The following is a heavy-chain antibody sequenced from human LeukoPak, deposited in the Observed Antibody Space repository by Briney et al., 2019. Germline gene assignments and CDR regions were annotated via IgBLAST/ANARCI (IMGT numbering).Heavy chain of an antibody. CDR2: IYYSGTN. D-gene: IGHD3-9*01. CDR3: ARRGDILTDYAFDY. V-gene: IGHV4-39*01. CDR1: GVSINSNSDH. J-gene: IGHJ4*02. Sequence: KPSETLSLTRSLSGVSINSNSDHGDWIRQAPGKGLEWFGNIYYSGTNSYNPSLKSRVTIAVNTSKNQFSLRLSSVTAADTAVYYCARRGDILTDYAFDYWGQGTLVTVSS.